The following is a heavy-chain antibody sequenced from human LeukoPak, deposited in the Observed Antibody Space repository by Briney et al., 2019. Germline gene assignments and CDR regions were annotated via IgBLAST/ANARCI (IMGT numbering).Heavy chain of an antibody. V-gene: IGHV4-30-4*01. CDR2: IYYSGST. Sequence: SETPSLTCTVSGGSISSGDYYWSWIRQPPGKGLEWIGYIYYSGSTYYNPSLKSRVTISVDTSKSQFSPKLSSVTAADTAVYYCARDNWNYGGSNWGQGTLVTVSS. CDR1: GGSISSGDYY. CDR3: ARDNWNYGGSN. D-gene: IGHD1-7*01. J-gene: IGHJ4*02.